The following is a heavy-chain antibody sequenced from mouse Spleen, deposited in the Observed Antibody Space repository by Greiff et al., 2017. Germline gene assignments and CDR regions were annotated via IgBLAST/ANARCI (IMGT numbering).Heavy chain of an antibody. CDR2: INYDGSST. J-gene: IGHJ2*01. D-gene: IGHD2-3*01. V-gene: IGHV5-16*01. CDR3: ARLDGYYFDY. CDR1: GFTFSDYY. Sequence: EVNVVESEGGLVQPGSSMKLSCTASGFTFSDYYMAWVRQVPEKGLEWVANINYDGSSTYYLDSLKSRFIISRDNAKNILYLQMSSLKSEDTATYYCARLDGYYFDYWGQGTTLTVSS.